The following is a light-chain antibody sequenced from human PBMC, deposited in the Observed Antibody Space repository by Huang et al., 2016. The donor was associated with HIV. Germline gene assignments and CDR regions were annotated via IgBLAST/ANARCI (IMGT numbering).Light chain of an antibody. V-gene: IGKV3-20*01. CDR2: GAS. CDR1: QSVSSSY. Sequence: VLTQSPGTLSVSPGERATLSCRASQSVSSSYLAWYQQKPGQAPWLLIYGASSRATGIPDWFSGSGSGTDFTLTISRLEPEDFAVYYCQQYGSSITFGQGTRLEIK. J-gene: IGKJ5*01. CDR3: QQYGSSIT.